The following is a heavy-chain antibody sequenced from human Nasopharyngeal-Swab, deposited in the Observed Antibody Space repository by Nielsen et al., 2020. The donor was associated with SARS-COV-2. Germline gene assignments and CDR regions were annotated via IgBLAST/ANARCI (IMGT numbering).Heavy chain of an antibody. D-gene: IGHD3-3*01. CDR3: ARDSPITIFGVVITTPVDY. J-gene: IGHJ4*02. V-gene: IGHV3-48*01. CDR2: ISGSSGTI. Sequence: GRQAPGKGLEWVSYISGSSGTINYVDSVKGRFTISRDNAKNSLYLQMNSLRAEDTAVYYCARDSPITIFGVVITTPVDYWGQGTLVTVSS.